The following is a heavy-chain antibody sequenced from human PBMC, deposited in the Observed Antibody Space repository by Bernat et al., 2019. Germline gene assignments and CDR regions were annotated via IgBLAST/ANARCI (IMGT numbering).Heavy chain of an antibody. D-gene: IGHD3-16*01. V-gene: IGHV4-59*08. Sequence: QVQLQESGPGRVKPSETLYLTCTVSGGSISSYYWSWIRQPPGKGLEWIGYIDYSGSTHYNPSLKTRVPTTVDTSKLQFSLKLISVTAADTAVYYCARGWGYLDLWGRGTLVTVSS. CDR2: IDYSGST. CDR3: ARGWGYLDL. J-gene: IGHJ2*01. CDR1: GGSISSYY.